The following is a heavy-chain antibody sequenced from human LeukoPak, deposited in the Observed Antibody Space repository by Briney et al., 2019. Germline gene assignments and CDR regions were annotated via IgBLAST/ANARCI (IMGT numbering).Heavy chain of an antibody. D-gene: IGHD5/OR15-5a*01. CDR2: IYHSGST. CDR3: AREVYELIDY. J-gene: IGHJ4*02. Sequence: SETLSLTCTVFGGSISSYYWSWIRQPPGKGLEWIGEIYHSGSTNYNPSLKSRVTISVDKSKNQFSLKLSSVTAADTAVYYCAREVYELIDYWGQGTLVTVSS. CDR1: GGSISSYY. V-gene: IGHV4-59*12.